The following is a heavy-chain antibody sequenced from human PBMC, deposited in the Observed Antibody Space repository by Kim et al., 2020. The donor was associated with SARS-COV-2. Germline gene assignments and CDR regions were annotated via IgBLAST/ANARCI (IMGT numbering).Heavy chain of an antibody. J-gene: IGHJ6*02. D-gene: IGHD3-10*01. Sequence: ASVKVSCKASGHTFRSHSLHWVRQAPGQRLEWMGWINAGTGDTKYSQTFQGRVTITRDTSATTAYMELNSLRYEDTAVYYCVRSGGNSGNYYYSVMDVWG. CDR3: VRSGGNSGNYYYSVMDV. CDR2: INAGTGDT. CDR1: GHTFRSHS. V-gene: IGHV1-3*01.